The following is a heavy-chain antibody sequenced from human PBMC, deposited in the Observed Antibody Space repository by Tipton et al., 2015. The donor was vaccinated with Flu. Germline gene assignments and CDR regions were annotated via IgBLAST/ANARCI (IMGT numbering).Heavy chain of an antibody. J-gene: IGHJ5*02. V-gene: IGHV4-38-2*01. CDR2: VGTMSHSGRT. CDR3: ARRDYSNYVSEPKNWFDP. D-gene: IGHD4-11*01. CDR1: GYSISSGYY. Sequence: GLVKPSETLSLTCAVSGYSISSGYYWGWIRQPPGKGLEWIGNVGTMSHSGRTYYNPSLKSRVTISVDTSKNQFSLRLTSVTAADTAVYFCARRDYSNYVSEPKNWFDPWGQGTLVTVSS.